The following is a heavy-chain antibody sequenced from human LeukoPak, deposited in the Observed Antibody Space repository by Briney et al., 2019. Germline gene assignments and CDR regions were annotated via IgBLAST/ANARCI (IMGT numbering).Heavy chain of an antibody. CDR1: GYTFTSYG. Sequence: ASVKVSCKASGYTFTSYGISWVRQAPGQGLEWMGWISAYNGNTNYAQKLQGRVTMTTDTSTSTAYMELRSLRSDDTAVYYCARDVSPYSGSYSFDYWGQGTLVTVSS. J-gene: IGHJ4*02. CDR2: ISAYNGNT. CDR3: ARDVSPYSGSYSFDY. V-gene: IGHV1-18*01. D-gene: IGHD1-26*01.